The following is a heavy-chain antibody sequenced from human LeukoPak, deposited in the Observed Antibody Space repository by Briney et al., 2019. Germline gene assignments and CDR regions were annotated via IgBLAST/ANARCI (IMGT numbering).Heavy chain of an antibody. V-gene: IGHV3-23*01. D-gene: IGHD3-22*01. CDR1: GFTFSSYA. CDR3: AKASYSSGYLSVSYYFDY. Sequence: GGSLRLSCAASGFTFSSYAMSWVRQAPGKGLEWVSSISGSGGSTYYADSGKGRFTISRDNAKNTLCLQMNGVRAEDTAVYYCAKASYSSGYLSVSYYFDYWGQGTLVTVSS. J-gene: IGHJ4*02. CDR2: ISGSGGST.